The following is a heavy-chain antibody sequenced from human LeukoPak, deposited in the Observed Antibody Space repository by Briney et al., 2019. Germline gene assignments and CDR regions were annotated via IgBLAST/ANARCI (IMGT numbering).Heavy chain of an antibody. D-gene: IGHD4-11*01. CDR1: GGSISSSSYY. Sequence: SETLSLTCTVSGGSISSSSYYWGWIRQPPGKGLEWIGSIYYSGSTYYNPSLKSRVTISVDTSKNQFSLKLSSVTAADTAVYYCARSRGKYSNYLDYWGQGTLVTVSS. V-gene: IGHV4-39*07. CDR2: IYYSGST. J-gene: IGHJ4*02. CDR3: ARSRGKYSNYLDY.